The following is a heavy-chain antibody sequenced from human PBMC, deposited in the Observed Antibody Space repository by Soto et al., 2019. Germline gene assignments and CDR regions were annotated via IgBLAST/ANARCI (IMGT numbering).Heavy chain of an antibody. J-gene: IGHJ6*02. Sequence: GGSLRLSCAASGFTFSSYSMNWVRQATGKGLEWVSSISSSSSYIYYADSVKGRFTISRDNAKNSLYLQMNSLRAEDTAVYYCARDPYSSYSAHGMDVWGQGTTVTVSS. V-gene: IGHV3-21*01. D-gene: IGHD6-19*01. CDR1: GFTFSSYS. CDR3: ARDPYSSYSAHGMDV. CDR2: ISSSSSYI.